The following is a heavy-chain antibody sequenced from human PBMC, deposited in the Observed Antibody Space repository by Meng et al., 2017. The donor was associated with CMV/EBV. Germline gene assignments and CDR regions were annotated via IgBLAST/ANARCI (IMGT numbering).Heavy chain of an antibody. D-gene: IGHD1-1*01. J-gene: IGHJ3*02. CDR1: GFIFSDYG. V-gene: IGHV3-33*06. Sequence: GESLKISCATSGFIFSDYGMHWVRQAPGKGLEWVAVIWCDGSNKYYADSVKGRFTISRDSSKNTLYLQMSSLRAEDTAVYYCAKELQLRPDAFDIWGQGTMVTVSS. CDR3: AKELQLRPDAFDI. CDR2: IWCDGSNK.